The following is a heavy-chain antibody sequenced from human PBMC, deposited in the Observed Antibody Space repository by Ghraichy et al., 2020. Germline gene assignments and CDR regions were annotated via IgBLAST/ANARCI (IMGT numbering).Heavy chain of an antibody. CDR3: AKGLPPRIVVVIPYAFDI. D-gene: IGHD3-22*01. V-gene: IGHV3-23*01. Sequence: GGSLRLSCAASGFTFSSYAMSWVRQAPGKGLEWVSAISGSGGSTYYADSVKGRFTISRDNSKNTLYLQMNSLRAEDTAVYYCAKGLPPRIVVVIPYAFDIWGQGTMVTVSS. J-gene: IGHJ3*02. CDR1: GFTFSSYA. CDR2: ISGSGGST.